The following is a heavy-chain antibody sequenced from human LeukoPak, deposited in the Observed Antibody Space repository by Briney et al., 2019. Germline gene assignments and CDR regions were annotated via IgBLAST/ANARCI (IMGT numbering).Heavy chain of an antibody. CDR1: GFSLSRFG. V-gene: IGHV3-30*18. D-gene: IGHD2-15*01. Sequence: PGGSLRLSCVASGFSLSRFGMHWVHQAPGKGLEWVSVISYDGSNKYYADSVKGRFTISRDNSKNTLYLQMNSLRAEDTAVYYCAKDPLLGYCSGGSCFSAPCDYWGQGTLVTVSS. CDR2: ISYDGSNK. J-gene: IGHJ4*02. CDR3: AKDPLLGYCSGGSCFSAPCDY.